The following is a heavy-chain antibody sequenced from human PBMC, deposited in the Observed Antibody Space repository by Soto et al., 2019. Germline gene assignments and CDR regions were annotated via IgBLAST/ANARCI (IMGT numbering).Heavy chain of an antibody. CDR1: GFTFSSYW. D-gene: IGHD2-2*01. Sequence: PGGSLRLSCAASGFTFSSYWMSWVRQAPGKGLEWVANIKQDGSEKYYVDSVKGRFTISRDNAKNSLYLQMNSLTAEDTAVYYCANDDATRYCSSTSCYVYFDYWGQGTPVTVSS. J-gene: IGHJ4*02. CDR2: IKQDGSEK. CDR3: ANDDATRYCSSTSCYVYFDY. V-gene: IGHV3-7*02.